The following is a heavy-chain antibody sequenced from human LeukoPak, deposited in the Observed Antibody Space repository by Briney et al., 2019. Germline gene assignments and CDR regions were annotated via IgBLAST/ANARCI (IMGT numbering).Heavy chain of an antibody. J-gene: IGHJ5*02. V-gene: IGHV4-59*11. CDR1: GDSINSHY. CDR2: VFRSGSA. D-gene: IGHD6-6*01. Sequence: SETLSLTCTVSGDSINSHYWSWLRQSPPKRLEWIGYVFRSGSAIYNPSLQSRVTISLDTPRNQFSLNLLSVPVADTAVYYCARQIATLGWVNWFDHWGQGTLVTVSS. CDR3: ARQIATLGWVNWFDH.